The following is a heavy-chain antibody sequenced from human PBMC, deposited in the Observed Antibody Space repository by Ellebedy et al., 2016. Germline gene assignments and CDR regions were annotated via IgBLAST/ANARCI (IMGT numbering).Heavy chain of an antibody. CDR2: IIPIFGTA. V-gene: IGHV1-69*01. CDR1: GFTFSSYA. Sequence: GGSLRLXXAASGFTFSSYAISWVRQAPGQGLEWMGGIIPIFGTANYAQKFQGRVTITADESTSTAYMELSGLRSEDTAVYYCARDLSAEIGMIVVASRYYGMDVWGQGTTVTVSS. J-gene: IGHJ6*02. D-gene: IGHD3-22*01. CDR3: ARDLSAEIGMIVVASRYYGMDV.